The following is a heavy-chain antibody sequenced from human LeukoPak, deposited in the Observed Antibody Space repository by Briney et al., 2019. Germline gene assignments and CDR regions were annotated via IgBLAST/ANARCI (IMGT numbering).Heavy chain of an antibody. CDR2: IYHSGST. CDR1: GGSISSGGYY. V-gene: IGHV4-30-2*02. CDR3: ARTPDDYGDYVLWYFDL. J-gene: IGHJ2*01. D-gene: IGHD4-17*01. Sequence: SETLSLTCTVSGGSISSGGYYWSWIRQPSGKGLEWIGYIYHSGSTYYNPSLKSRVTISVDTSKNQFSLKLSSVTAADTAVYYCARTPDDYGDYVLWYFDLWGRGTLVTVSS.